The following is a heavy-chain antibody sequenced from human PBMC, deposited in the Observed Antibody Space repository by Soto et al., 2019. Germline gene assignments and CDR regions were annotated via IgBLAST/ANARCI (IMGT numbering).Heavy chain of an antibody. D-gene: IGHD6-13*01. CDR3: AREGQPAAGTTPHN. J-gene: IGHJ4*02. Sequence: GGSLRLSCAASGFNFSSYAMHWVRQAPGKGLEWVAVISYDGGKKYYTDSVKGRFTISRDNSKNTLYVEMNSLSAEDTAVYYCAREGQPAAGTTPHNWGQGTLVTVSS. V-gene: IGHV3-30*04. CDR2: ISYDGGKK. CDR1: GFNFSSYA.